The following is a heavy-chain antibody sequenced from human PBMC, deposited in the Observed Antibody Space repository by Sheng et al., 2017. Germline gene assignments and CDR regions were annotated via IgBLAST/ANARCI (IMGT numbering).Heavy chain of an antibody. CDR1: GFTFSSYG. V-gene: IGHV3-48*01. CDR3: AREADSGSYEGSFYYYMDV. CDR2: ISTRNS. J-gene: IGHJ6*03. D-gene: IGHD1-26*01. Sequence: ESGGGLLQPGGSLRLSCAASGFTFSSYGLNWVRQAPGKGLEWVSYISTRNSYYADSVKGRFTISRDEAKKSLYLEMNSLRAEDTAVYYCAREADSGSYEGSFYYYMDVWGKGPRSPSP.